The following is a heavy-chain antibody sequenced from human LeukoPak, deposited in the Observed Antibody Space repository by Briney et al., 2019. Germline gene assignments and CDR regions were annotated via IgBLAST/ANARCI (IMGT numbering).Heavy chain of an antibody. CDR3: AFGPHQQWLLADY. CDR1: GVSFSSYA. J-gene: IGHJ4*02. CDR2: ITGSGDST. D-gene: IGHD6-19*01. V-gene: IGHV3-23*01. Sequence: GGSLRLSSAVSGVSFSSYAVGWVRQTPGKGLQLVSTITGSGDSTFYADSVNGRFTVSRDSSKNTLYLQMSSLRADDTALYYCAFGPHQQWLLADYWGQGTLVTVSS.